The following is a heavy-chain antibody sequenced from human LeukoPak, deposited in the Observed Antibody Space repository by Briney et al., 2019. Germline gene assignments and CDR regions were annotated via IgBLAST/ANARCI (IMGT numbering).Heavy chain of an antibody. CDR3: AREEELHAFDI. Sequence: PSETLSLTCTVSGGSISSYYWSWIRQPPGKGLEWIGYIYYSGSTNYNPSLKSRVTISVDTSKNQFSLKLSSVTAADTAVYYCAREEELHAFDIWGQGTMVTVSS. CDR1: GGSISSYY. CDR2: IYYSGST. V-gene: IGHV4-59*01. J-gene: IGHJ3*02. D-gene: IGHD1-26*01.